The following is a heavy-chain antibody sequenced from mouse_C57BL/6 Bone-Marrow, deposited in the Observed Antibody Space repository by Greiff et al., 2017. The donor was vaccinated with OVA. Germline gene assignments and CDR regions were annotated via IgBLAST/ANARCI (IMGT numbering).Heavy chain of an antibody. J-gene: IGHJ4*01. Sequence: QVTLKVSGPGILQPSQTLSLTCSFSGFSLSTFGMGVGWLRQPSGKGLEWLAHIWWDDDKYYNPALKSRLTISKDTSKNQVFRKIANVDPADTATYYCARIDITTVGEDYAMDYWGQGTSVTVSS. CDR1: GFSLSTFGMG. CDR2: IWWDDDK. D-gene: IGHD1-1*01. V-gene: IGHV8-8*01. CDR3: ARIDITTVGEDYAMDY.